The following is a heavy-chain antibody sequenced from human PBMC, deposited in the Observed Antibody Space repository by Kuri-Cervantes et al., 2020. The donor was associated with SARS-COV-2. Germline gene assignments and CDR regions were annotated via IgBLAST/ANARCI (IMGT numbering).Heavy chain of an antibody. J-gene: IGHJ3*02. CDR2: IYSGGST. D-gene: IGHD1-26*01. CDR3: AREMKEGAVMGAFDI. CDR1: GFTFSSYA. Sequence: GSLRLSCAASGFTFSSYAMSWVRQAPGKGLEWVSVIYSGGSTYYADSVKGRFTISRDNSKNTLYLRMNSLRAEDTAVYYCAREMKEGAVMGAFDIWGQGTMVTVSS. V-gene: IGHV3-53*01.